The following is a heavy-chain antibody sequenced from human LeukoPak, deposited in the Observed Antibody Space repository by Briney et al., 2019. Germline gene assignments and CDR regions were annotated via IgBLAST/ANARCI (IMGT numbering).Heavy chain of an antibody. Sequence: ASVKVSCKASVHTFSDYYIHCVRHAPGQGLEWMGWINPNSGATGYAQKFQGRVTMTRDTSISTADMELNSLRSDDTAMYYCSRGSALNRAYSGYDPPFHYWGQGTLVAVSS. V-gene: IGHV1-2*02. J-gene: IGHJ4*02. CDR1: VHTFSDYY. CDR3: SRGSALNRAYSGYDPPFHY. CDR2: INPNSGAT. D-gene: IGHD5-12*01.